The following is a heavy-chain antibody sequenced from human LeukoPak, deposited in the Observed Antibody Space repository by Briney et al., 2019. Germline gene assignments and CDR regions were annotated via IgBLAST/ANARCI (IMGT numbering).Heavy chain of an antibody. J-gene: IGHJ6*03. CDR2: VYYTGIT. Sequence: SETLSLTCTVAGGSISSSTYNWGWIRQPPGKGLEWIGSVYYTGITYYNPSLESRVTISVDTSKNHFSLELNSVTAADTGVYFCARQVRSPVVMFMDVWGKGTTVIVSS. D-gene: IGHD3-22*01. CDR3: ARQVRSPVVMFMDV. CDR1: GGSISSSTYN. V-gene: IGHV4-39*01.